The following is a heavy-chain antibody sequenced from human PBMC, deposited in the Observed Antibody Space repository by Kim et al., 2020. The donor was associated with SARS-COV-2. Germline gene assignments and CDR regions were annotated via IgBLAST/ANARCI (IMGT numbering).Heavy chain of an antibody. CDR2: IYHSGST. V-gene: IGHV4-4*02. Sequence: SETLSLTCAVSGGSISSSNWWSWVRQPPGKGLEWIGEIYHSGSTNYNPSLKSRVTISVDKSKNQFSLKLSSVTAADTAVYYCARGQGYCSSTSCYDAFDIWGQGTMVTVSS. J-gene: IGHJ3*02. CDR3: ARGQGYCSSTSCYDAFDI. D-gene: IGHD2-2*01. CDR1: GGSISSSNW.